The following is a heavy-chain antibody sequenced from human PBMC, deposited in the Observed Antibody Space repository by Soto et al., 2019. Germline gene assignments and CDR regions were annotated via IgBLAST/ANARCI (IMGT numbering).Heavy chain of an antibody. V-gene: IGHV1-69*13. CDR3: ARGIAAAGREYRPHYYGMDV. D-gene: IGHD6-13*01. J-gene: IGHJ6*02. CDR1: GGTFSSYA. Sequence: SVKVSCKASGGTFSSYAISWVRQAPGQGLEWMGGIIPIFGTANYAQKFQGRVTITADESTSTAYMELSSLRSEDTAVYYCARGIAAAGREYRPHYYGMDVWGQGTPGTVS. CDR2: IIPIFGTA.